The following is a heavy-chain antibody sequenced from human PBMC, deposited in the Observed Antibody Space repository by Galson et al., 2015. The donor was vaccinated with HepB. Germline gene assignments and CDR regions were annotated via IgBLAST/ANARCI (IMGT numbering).Heavy chain of an antibody. D-gene: IGHD6-6*01. CDR1: GFTFSSYW. CDR3: ARDLYRTSSGVYEYYYMDV. CDR2: IKQDGSEK. V-gene: IGHV3-7*03. Sequence: SLRLSCAASGFTFSSYWMGWVRQAPGKGLEWVANIKQDGSEKYYVDSVKGRFTMSRDNAKNSLYLQMNSLRAEDTAVYYCARDLYRTSSGVYEYYYMDVWGKGTTVTVSS. J-gene: IGHJ6*03.